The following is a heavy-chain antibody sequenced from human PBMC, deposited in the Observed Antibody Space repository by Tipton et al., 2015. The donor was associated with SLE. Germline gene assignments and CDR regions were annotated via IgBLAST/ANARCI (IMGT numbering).Heavy chain of an antibody. CDR3: ARLVGAYDILTGDYQRYFDY. CDR2: IYYSGST. Sequence: TLSLTCTVSGDSIGSSSNYLGWIRQPPGKGLVGVGSIYYSGSTYYNPSLQCPVTISVDTSTNQFSLKLSSVTAADTAVYYCARLVGAYDILTGDYQRYFDYWGQGTLVSVSS. D-gene: IGHD3-9*01. V-gene: IGHV4-39*01. J-gene: IGHJ4*02. CDR1: GDSIGSSSNY.